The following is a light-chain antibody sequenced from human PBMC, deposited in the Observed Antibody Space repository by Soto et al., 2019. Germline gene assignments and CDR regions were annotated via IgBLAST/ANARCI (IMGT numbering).Light chain of an antibody. CDR3: QQYGSAPYT. J-gene: IGKJ2*01. CDR1: QSVRSSY. V-gene: IGKV3-20*01. CDR2: VAS. Sequence: EIVLPQSPGTLSLSPGERATLSCRASQSVRSSYLAWYQQKPGQAPRLLIYVASSRATGIPDKFSGSGSGTDFTLTISRLEPEDFAAYYCQQYGSAPYTFGQGTKLEI.